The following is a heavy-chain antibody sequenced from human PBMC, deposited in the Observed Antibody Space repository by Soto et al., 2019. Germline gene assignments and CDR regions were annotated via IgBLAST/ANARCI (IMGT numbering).Heavy chain of an antibody. J-gene: IGHJ6*02. V-gene: IGHV4-59*01. CDR3: ATWTSDYDPYYYYGMDV. D-gene: IGHD4-17*01. Sequence: SETLSLTCTVSGGSISSYYWSWIRQPPGKGLEWIGYIYYSGSTNYNPSLKSRVTISVDTSKNQFSLKLSSVTAADTAVYYCATWTSDYDPYYYYGMDVWGQGTTVTVSS. CDR1: GGSISSYY. CDR2: IYYSGST.